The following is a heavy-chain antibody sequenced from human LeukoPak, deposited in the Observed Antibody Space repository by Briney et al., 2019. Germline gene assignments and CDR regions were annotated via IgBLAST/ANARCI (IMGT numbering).Heavy chain of an antibody. CDR3: AKDKMRYYYDSSGYDY. Sequence: GGSLRLSCAASGFTFSSYGMHWVRQAPGKGLAWVAFIRYDGSNKYYADSVKGRFTISRDNSKNTLYLQMNSLRAEDTAVYYCAKDKMRYYYDSSGYDYWGQGTLVTVSS. V-gene: IGHV3-30*02. D-gene: IGHD3-22*01. CDR2: IRYDGSNK. J-gene: IGHJ4*02. CDR1: GFTFSSYG.